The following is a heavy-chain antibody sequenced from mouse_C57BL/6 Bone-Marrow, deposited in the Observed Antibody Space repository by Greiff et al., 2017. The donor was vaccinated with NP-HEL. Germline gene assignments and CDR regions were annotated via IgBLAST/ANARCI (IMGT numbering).Heavy chain of an antibody. J-gene: IGHJ4*01. D-gene: IGHD2-3*01. CDR1: GYAFSSSW. CDR2: IYPGDGDT. V-gene: IGHV1-82*01. Sequence: QVQLQQSGPELVKPGASVKISCKASGYAFSSSWMNWVKQRPGKGLEWIGRIYPGDGDTNYNGKFKGKATLTVDKSSSTAYTQLSSLTSEDSAVYFCARWLLRSYYYAMDYWGQGTSVTVSS. CDR3: ARWLLRSYYYAMDY.